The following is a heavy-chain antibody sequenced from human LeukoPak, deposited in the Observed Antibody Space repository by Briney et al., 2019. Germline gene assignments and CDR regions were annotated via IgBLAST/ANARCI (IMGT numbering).Heavy chain of an antibody. V-gene: IGHV3-33*01. J-gene: IGHJ4*02. Sequence: GGSLRLSCAASGFTFSSYGMNWVRQAPGKGLEWVAVIWYDGSNEYYVDSVKGRFTISRDNSKNTLYLQMNSLRVEDTAVYYCTTDRGLNYYDSSGSFDYWGQGTLVTVSS. CDR2: IWYDGSNE. CDR1: GFTFSSYG. D-gene: IGHD3-22*01. CDR3: TTDRGLNYYDSSGSFDY.